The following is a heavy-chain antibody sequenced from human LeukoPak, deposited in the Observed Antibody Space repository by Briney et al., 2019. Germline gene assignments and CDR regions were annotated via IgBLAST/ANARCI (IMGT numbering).Heavy chain of an antibody. J-gene: IGHJ6*02. CDR3: ARLDSSGWYGYYYGMDV. Sequence: SETLSLTCTVSGGSISSYYWSWIRQPPGKGLEWIGYIYYSGSTNYNPSLKSRVTISVDTSKNQFSLKLSSVTAADTAVYYCARLDSSGWYGYYYGMDVWGQGTTATVSS. V-gene: IGHV4-59*08. D-gene: IGHD6-19*01. CDR1: GGSISSYY. CDR2: IYYSGST.